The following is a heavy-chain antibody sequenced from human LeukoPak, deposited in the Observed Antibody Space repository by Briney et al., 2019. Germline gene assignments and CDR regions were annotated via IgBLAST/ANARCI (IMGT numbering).Heavy chain of an antibody. D-gene: IGHD1-26*01. Sequence: SVKVSCKASGGTFSSYTISWVRQAPGQGLEWMGRIIPILGIANYAQKFRGRVTITADKSTSTAYMELSSLRSEDTAVYYCARSTGSGSREQLDYWGQGTLVTVSS. CDR2: IIPILGIA. CDR3: ARSTGSGSREQLDY. J-gene: IGHJ4*02. CDR1: GGTFSSYT. V-gene: IGHV1-69*02.